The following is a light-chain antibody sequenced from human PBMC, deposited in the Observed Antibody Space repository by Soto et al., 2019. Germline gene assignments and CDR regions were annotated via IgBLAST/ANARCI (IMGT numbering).Light chain of an antibody. CDR3: QKYNSAPLT. V-gene: IGKV1-27*01. CDR1: QGISNF. J-gene: IGKJ4*01. CDR2: LAS. Sequence: DIQMTQSPSSLSASVGDRVTISCRASQGISNFVAWYQQKPCKAPKLLIYLASTLQSGVPSRFSGSGSGTDFTLTISSLQPEDVATYYCQKYNSAPLTFGGGTKVEIK.